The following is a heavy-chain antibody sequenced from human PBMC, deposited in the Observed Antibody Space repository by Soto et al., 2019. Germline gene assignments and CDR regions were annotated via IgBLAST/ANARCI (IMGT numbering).Heavy chain of an antibody. CDR3: ARVTLKAGNWFDP. CDR2: INPNSRGT. J-gene: IGHJ5*02. CDR1: GYTFTDYF. Sequence: ASVKVSCKASGYTFTDYFIHWVRQAPGQGFEWMGWINPNSRGTNYAPKFQGRVTMTRDTSNSTAYMELRGLRSDDTAVYYCARVTLKAGNWFDPWGQGTLVPVSS. V-gene: IGHV1-2*02.